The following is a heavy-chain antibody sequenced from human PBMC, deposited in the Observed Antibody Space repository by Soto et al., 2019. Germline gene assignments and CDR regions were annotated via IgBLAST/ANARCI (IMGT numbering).Heavy chain of an antibody. Sequence: WGSLRLSCAASGFTFSDYYMSWIRQAPGKGLEWVSYISSSSSYTNYADSVKGRFTISRDNAKNSLYLQMNSLRAEDTAVYYCARDHYGPGWFDPWGQGTLVTVSS. CDR2: ISSSSSYT. CDR3: ARDHYGPGWFDP. D-gene: IGHD3-10*01. J-gene: IGHJ5*02. V-gene: IGHV3-11*05. CDR1: GFTFSDYY.